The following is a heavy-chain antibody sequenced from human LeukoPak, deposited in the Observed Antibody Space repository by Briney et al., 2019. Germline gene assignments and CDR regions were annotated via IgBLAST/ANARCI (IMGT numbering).Heavy chain of an antibody. CDR3: GRPTSEWVVGATPPPPGY. V-gene: IGHV1-2*02. Sequence: GASVKVSCKASENTFTDYYIHWVRQAPGQGLEWMGWINPNSGGTNYAPKFQGRVTMTRDTSISTAYMELSSLTSDDTAVYYCGRPTSEWVVGATPPPPGYWGQGTLVTVSS. CDR2: INPNSGGT. D-gene: IGHD1-26*01. CDR1: ENTFTDYY. J-gene: IGHJ4*02.